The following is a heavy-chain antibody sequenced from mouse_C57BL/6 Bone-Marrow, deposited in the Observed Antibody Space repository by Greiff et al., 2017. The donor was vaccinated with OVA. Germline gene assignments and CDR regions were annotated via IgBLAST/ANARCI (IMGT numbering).Heavy chain of an antibody. Sequence: VMLVESGPGLVAPSQSLSITCTVSGFSLTSYGVHWVRQPPGKGLEWLVVIWSDGSTTYNSALKSRLSISKDNSKSQVFLKMNSLQTDDTAMYYCARHAHDGYYYFDYWGQGTTLTVSS. D-gene: IGHD2-3*01. V-gene: IGHV2-6-1*01. J-gene: IGHJ2*01. CDR2: IWSDGST. CDR1: GFSLTSYG. CDR3: ARHAHDGYYYFDY.